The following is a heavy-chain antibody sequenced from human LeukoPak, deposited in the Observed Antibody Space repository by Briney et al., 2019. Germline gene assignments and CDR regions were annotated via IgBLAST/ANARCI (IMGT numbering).Heavy chain of an antibody. J-gene: IGHJ6*02. Sequence: ASVKVSCKASGYTFTGSYMHWVRQAPGQGLEWMGWINPNSGGTYYAQKFQGRVTVTRDTSISTAYMGLSGLRSDDTAVYYCARHTQDVWGQGTTVTVSS. D-gene: IGHD2-2*02. V-gene: IGHV1-2*02. CDR2: INPNSGGT. CDR3: ARHTQDV. CDR1: GYTFTGSY.